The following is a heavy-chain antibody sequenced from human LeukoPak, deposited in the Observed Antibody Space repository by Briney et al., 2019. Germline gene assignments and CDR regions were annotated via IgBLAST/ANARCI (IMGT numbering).Heavy chain of an antibody. CDR3: ARASSSAFDY. CDR2: IYTSGST. V-gene: IGHV4-61*02. Sequence: PSETLSLTCTVSGGSISSGSYYWSWIRQPAGKGLEWIGRIYTSGSTNYNPSLKSRVTISVDTSKNQFSLKLSSVTAADTAVYYCARASSSAFDYWGQGTLVTVSS. D-gene: IGHD6-13*01. J-gene: IGHJ4*02. CDR1: GGSISSGSYY.